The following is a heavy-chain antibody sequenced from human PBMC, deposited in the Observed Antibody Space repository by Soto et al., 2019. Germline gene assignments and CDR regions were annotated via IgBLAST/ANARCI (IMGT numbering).Heavy chain of an antibody. CDR3: AKDLEGYCTTTSCYTYFGLDV. D-gene: IGHD2-2*01. CDR2: ISYDGRNK. V-gene: IGHV3-30*18. Sequence: GGSLRLSCAASGFTFSSYVMHWVRQAPGKGLEWVAVISYDGRNKYYADSVKGRFTISRDNSKHTLYLQMNSLRPEDTAVYYCAKDLEGYCTTTSCYTYFGLDVWGQGTTVTVSS. J-gene: IGHJ6*02. CDR1: GFTFSSYV.